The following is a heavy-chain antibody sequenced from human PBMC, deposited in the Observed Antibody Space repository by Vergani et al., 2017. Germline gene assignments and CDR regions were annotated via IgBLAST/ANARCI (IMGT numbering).Heavy chain of an antibody. V-gene: IGHV4-59*01. D-gene: IGHD6-19*01. Sequence: QVQLQESGPGLVKPSETLSLTCTVSGGSISSYYWSWIPQPPGKGLEWIGYIYYSGSTNYNPALKSLVTISVDTSKNQFSLKLSSVTAADTAVDYCAGGGSGWYRGDDAFDIWGQGTMVTVSS. CDR3: AGGGSGWYRGDDAFDI. CDR1: GGSISSYY. CDR2: IYYSGST. J-gene: IGHJ3*02.